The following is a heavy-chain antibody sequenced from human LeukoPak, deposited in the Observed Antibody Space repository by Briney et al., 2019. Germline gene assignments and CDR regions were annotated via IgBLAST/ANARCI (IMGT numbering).Heavy chain of an antibody. CDR1: GGTFSSYA. V-gene: IGHV1-69*05. Sequence: SVKVSCKASGGTFSSYAISWVRQAPGQGLEWMGGIIPIFGTANHAQKFQGRVTITTDESTSTAYMELSSLRSEDTAVYYCARDDYGDMGRFDPWGQGTLVTVSS. J-gene: IGHJ5*02. CDR2: IIPIFGTA. D-gene: IGHD4-17*01. CDR3: ARDDYGDMGRFDP.